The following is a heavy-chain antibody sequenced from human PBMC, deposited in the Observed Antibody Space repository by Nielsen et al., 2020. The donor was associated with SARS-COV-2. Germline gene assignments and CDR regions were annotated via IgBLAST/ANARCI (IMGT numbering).Heavy chain of an antibody. CDR3: AKDGYIVVVVSDAFDI. V-gene: IGHV3-23*01. CDR1: GFTFSSYA. J-gene: IGHJ3*02. CDR2: ISGSGGST. Sequence: GESLKISCAASGFTFSSYAMSWVRQAPGKGLEWVSAISGSGGSTYYADSVKGRFTISRDNSKNTLYLQMNSLRAEDTAVYYCAKDGYIVVVVSDAFDIWGQGTMVTVSS. D-gene: IGHD2-15*01.